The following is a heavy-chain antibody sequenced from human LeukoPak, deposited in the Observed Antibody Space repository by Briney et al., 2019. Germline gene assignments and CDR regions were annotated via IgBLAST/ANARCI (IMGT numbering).Heavy chain of an antibody. V-gene: IGHV4-39*01. CDR3: ARRRKDLNWFDP. CDR1: GDSISDSDYY. J-gene: IGHJ5*02. Sequence: SETLSLTCAVSGDSISDSDYYWGWIRQSPGTGLEWITLINYSGHTFYNPSLRSRVTISVDMPKNQFSLNLNSVTAADTAVYYCARRRKDLNWFDPWGQGTLVTVSS. CDR2: INYSGHT.